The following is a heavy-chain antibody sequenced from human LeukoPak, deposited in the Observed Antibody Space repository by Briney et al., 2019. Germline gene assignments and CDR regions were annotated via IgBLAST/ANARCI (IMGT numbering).Heavy chain of an antibody. CDR1: GFTFSSYG. D-gene: IGHD2-15*01. Sequence: PGGSLRLSCAASGFTFSSYGMSWVRQAPGKGLGWVSAISGSGGSTYYADSVKGRFTISRDNSKNTLYLQMNSLRAEDTAVYYCAKDQLGYCSGGSCYAFDYWGQGTLVTVSS. CDR2: ISGSGGST. V-gene: IGHV3-23*01. CDR3: AKDQLGYCSGGSCYAFDY. J-gene: IGHJ4*02.